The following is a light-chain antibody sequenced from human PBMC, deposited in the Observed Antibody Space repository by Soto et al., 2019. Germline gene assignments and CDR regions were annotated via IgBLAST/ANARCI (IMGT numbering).Light chain of an antibody. J-gene: IGKJ1*01. CDR3: QQYGSSGT. Sequence: EIVMTQSPATLSVSPGEGATLSCRASQSLSTNLAWYQHKPGQAPRLLIYGASTRATGIPARFSGSGSGTEFTLTISRLEPEDFAVYYCQQYGSSGTFGQGTKVEIK. CDR1: QSLSTN. CDR2: GAS. V-gene: IGKV3-15*01.